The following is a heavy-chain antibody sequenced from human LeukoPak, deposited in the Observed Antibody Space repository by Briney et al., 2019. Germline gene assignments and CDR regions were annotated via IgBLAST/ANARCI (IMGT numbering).Heavy chain of an antibody. J-gene: IGHJ4*02. Sequence: ASVKVSCKASGYTFTSYYMHWVRQAPGQGLEWMGIINPSGGSTSYAQKFQGRVTMTRDTSTSTVYMELSGLRSEDTAVYYCARVSKQPDYSNYGYYFDYWGQGTLVTVSS. CDR3: ARVSKQPDYSNYGYYFDY. V-gene: IGHV1-46*01. CDR2: INPSGGST. CDR1: GYTFTSYY. D-gene: IGHD4-11*01.